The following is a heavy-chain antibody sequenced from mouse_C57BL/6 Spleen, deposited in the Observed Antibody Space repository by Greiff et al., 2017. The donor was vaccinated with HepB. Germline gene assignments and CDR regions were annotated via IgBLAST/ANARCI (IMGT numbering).Heavy chain of an antibody. CDR1: GYTFTSYW. V-gene: IGHV1-64*01. CDR3: ARGRLRPDYYAMDY. D-gene: IGHD2-4*01. Sequence: QVQLQQPGAELVKPGASVKLSCKASGYTFTSYWMHWVKQRPGQGLEWIGMIHPNSGSTNYNEKFKSKATLTVDKSSSTAYMQLSSLTSEDSAVYYCARGRLRPDYYAMDYWGQGTSVTVSS. CDR2: IHPNSGST. J-gene: IGHJ4*01.